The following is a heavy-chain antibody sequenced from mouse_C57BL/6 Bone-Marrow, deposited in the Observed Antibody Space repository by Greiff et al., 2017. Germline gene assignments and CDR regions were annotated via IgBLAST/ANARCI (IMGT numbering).Heavy chain of an antibody. CDR3: ARRTYYSNYGGFAY. CDR2: IDPSDSET. J-gene: IGHJ3*01. V-gene: IGHV1-52*01. Sequence: QVQLQQPGAELARPGSSVKLSCKASGYTFTSSWMRWVKQRPIQGLEWIGNIDPSDSETHYNQKFKDKATLTADKSSSTDYMQLSSLTSEDSAVYYCARRTYYSNYGGFAYWGQGTLVTVSA. CDR1: GYTFTSSW. D-gene: IGHD2-5*01.